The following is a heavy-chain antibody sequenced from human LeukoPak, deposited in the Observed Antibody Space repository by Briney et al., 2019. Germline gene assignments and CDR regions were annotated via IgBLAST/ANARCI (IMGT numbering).Heavy chain of an antibody. D-gene: IGHD6-13*01. V-gene: IGHV3-53*01. CDR2: IYSGGST. CDR3: ARAASSWYPAYYMDV. CDR1: GFTVSSNY. J-gene: IGHJ6*03. Sequence: GGSLRLSCAASGFTVSSNYMSWVRQAPGKGLEWVSVIYSGGSTYYADSVKGRFTISRDNSKNTLYLQMNSLRAEDTAVYYCARAASSWYPAYYMDVWGKGTTVTVSS.